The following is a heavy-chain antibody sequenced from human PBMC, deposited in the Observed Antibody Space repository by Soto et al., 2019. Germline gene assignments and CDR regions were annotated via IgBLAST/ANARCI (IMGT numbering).Heavy chain of an antibody. CDR1: GFTFSSYA. Sequence: LRLSCAASGFTFSSYAMSWVRQAPGKGLEWVSAISGSGGSTYYADSVKGRFTISRDNSKNTLYLQMNSLRAEDTAVYYCAASDYDFWSGYYSPGYYGMDVWGQGTTVTVSS. CDR3: AASDYDFWSGYYSPGYYGMDV. V-gene: IGHV3-23*01. CDR2: ISGSGGST. D-gene: IGHD3-3*01. J-gene: IGHJ6*02.